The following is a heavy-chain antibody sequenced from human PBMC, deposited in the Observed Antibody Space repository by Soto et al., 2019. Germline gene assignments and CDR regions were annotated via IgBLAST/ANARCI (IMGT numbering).Heavy chain of an antibody. V-gene: IGHV3-15*07. CDR2: IKSKTDGGTT. Sequence: GGSLRLSCAASGFTFSNAWMNWVRQAPGKGLEWVGRIKSKTDGGTTDYAAPVKGRFTISRDDSKNTLYLQMNSLKTEDTAVYYCTTDPSVEGRGYDSSGSYFDYWGQGTLVTVSS. D-gene: IGHD3-22*01. J-gene: IGHJ4*02. CDR3: TTDPSVEGRGYDSSGSYFDY. CDR1: GFTFSNAW.